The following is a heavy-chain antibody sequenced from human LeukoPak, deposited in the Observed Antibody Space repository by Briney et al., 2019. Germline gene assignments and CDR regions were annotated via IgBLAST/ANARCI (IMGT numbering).Heavy chain of an antibody. V-gene: IGHV3-53*01. Sequence: GGSLRLSCAASGFTVSSNYMSWVRQAPGKGLEWVSVIYSGGNTYYADSVKGRFTISRDNSKNTLYLQMNSLRAEDTAVYYCAREILAPGKTHDYWGQGTLVTVSS. CDR3: AREILAPGKTHDY. CDR1: GFTVSSNY. J-gene: IGHJ4*02. CDR2: IYSGGNT.